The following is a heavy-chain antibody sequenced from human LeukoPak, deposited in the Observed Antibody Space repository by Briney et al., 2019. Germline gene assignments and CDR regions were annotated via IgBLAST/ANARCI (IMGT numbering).Heavy chain of an antibody. CDR2: IYYSGST. J-gene: IGHJ3*02. D-gene: IGHD2-2*02. V-gene: IGHV4-59*01. CDR1: AGSISSYY. Sequence: PSETLSLTCTVSAGSISSYYWSWLRQPPGKGLEWIGYIYYSGSTNYNPSLKSRVTISVDTSKNQFSLKLSSVTAADTAVYYCASPISQDDAFDIWGQGTMVTVSS. CDR3: ASPISQDDAFDI.